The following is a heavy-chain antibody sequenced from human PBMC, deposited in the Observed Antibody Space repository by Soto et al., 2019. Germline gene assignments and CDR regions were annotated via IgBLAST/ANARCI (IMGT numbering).Heavy chain of an antibody. J-gene: IGHJ4*02. D-gene: IGHD4-4*01. V-gene: IGHV3-74*01. CDR3: ARGPRGLYGNDY. CDR1: GFTFSSDW. CDR2: INMDGSST. Sequence: EVQLVESGGGLVQPGGSLRLSCAASGFTFSSDWMHWVRQAAGKGLVWVSRINMDGSSTHYADSVKGRFTIPRDNAKNPLYLQMNRLRADDTAEYYCARGPRGLYGNDYWGQGALVTVSS.